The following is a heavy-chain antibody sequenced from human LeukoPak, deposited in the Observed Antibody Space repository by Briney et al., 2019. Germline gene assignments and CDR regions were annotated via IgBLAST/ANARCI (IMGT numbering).Heavy chain of an antibody. Sequence: GGSLRLSCAASGFTFSSNATSWVRQAPGKGLEWVSVISVSGSRAYYADSVKGRFTVSRDNSKNTVLLQMNSLRVEDTAVYYCTKDHDGMHAWGQGTTVTVSS. V-gene: IGHV3-23*01. CDR2: ISVSGSRA. CDR1: GFTFSSNA. CDR3: TKDHDGMHA. J-gene: IGHJ6*02.